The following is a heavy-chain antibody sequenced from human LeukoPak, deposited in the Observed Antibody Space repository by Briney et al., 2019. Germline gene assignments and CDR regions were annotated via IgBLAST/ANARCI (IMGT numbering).Heavy chain of an antibody. D-gene: IGHD5-18*01. V-gene: IGHV3-30*02. CDR3: ARATAYYMDV. CDR1: GFTFSNYG. CDR2: IGYDGTNK. Sequence: GGSLRLSCTASGFTFSNYGMHWVRQAPGKGLEWVAFIGYDGTNKYYADSVKGRSTISRDNSKNTVYLQMNSLRAEDTAVYYCARATAYYMDVWGKGTTVTVSS. J-gene: IGHJ6*03.